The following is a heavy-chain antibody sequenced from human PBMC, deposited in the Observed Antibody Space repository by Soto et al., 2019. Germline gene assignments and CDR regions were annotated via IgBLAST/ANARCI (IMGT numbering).Heavy chain of an antibody. V-gene: IGHV4-31*03. Sequence: SETLSLTCTVSGGSISSGGYYWSWIRQHPGKGLEWIGYIYYSGSTYYNPSLKSRVTISVDTSKNQFSLKLSSVTAADTAVYYCAREEAAAGPLVDTATSSYYGMDVWGQGTTVTVSS. D-gene: IGHD6-13*01. CDR3: AREEAAAGPLVDTATSSYYGMDV. CDR2: IYYSGST. J-gene: IGHJ6*02. CDR1: GGSISSGGYY.